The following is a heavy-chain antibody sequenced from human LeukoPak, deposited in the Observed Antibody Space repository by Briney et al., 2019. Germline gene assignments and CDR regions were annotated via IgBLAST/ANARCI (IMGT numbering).Heavy chain of an antibody. J-gene: IGHJ4*02. D-gene: IGHD6-19*01. V-gene: IGHV3-23*01. CDR1: RLTFTSYT. CDR2: ISSSDGST. Sequence: HAGRSLRLSCAASRLTFTSYTMTWVRQAPGKGLEWVSLISSSDGSTYYADSVKGRFTISRDNSKNTLYLQMNSLRAEDTAVYYCARGTSSGWFYADYWGQGTLVTVSS. CDR3: ARGTSSGWFYADY.